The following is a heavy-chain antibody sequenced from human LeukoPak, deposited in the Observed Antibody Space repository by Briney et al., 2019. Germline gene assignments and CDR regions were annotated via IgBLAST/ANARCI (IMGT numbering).Heavy chain of an antibody. V-gene: IGHV3-23*01. CDR2: ISGSGGST. J-gene: IGHJ6*03. Sequence: PGGSLRLSCAASGFTFSSYAMSWVRQAPGKGLEWVSAISGSGGSTYYADSVKGRFTISRDNSKNTLYLQMNSLRAEDTAVYYCAKDDTVFGVVSYYYMDVWGKGTTVTVSS. CDR1: GFTFSSYA. CDR3: AKDDTVFGVVSYYYMDV. D-gene: IGHD3-3*01.